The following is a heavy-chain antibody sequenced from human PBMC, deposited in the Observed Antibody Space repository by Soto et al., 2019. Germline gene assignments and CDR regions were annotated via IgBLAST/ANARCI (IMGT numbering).Heavy chain of an antibody. Sequence: QVQLVESGGGVVQPGRSLRLSCAASGFTFSSYGMHWVRQAPGKGLEWVAVIWYDGSNKYYADSVKGRFTISRDNSKNTLYLQMNSLRAEDTAVYYCAREHTAAGSALDYWGQGTLVTVSS. CDR3: AREHTAAGSALDY. J-gene: IGHJ4*02. CDR1: GFTFSSYG. V-gene: IGHV3-33*01. CDR2: IWYDGSNK. D-gene: IGHD6-13*01.